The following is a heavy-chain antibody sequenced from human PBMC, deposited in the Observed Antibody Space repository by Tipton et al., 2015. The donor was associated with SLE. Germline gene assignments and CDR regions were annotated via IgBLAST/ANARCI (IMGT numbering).Heavy chain of an antibody. Sequence: TLSLTCAVYGGSFSGYYWSWIRQPPGKGLEWIGEINHSGITNCNPSLKSRVTISVDTSKNQFSLKLSSVTAADTTMYYCARAGRAYYYDSSGYFDYWGQGTLVTVFS. CDR1: GGSFSGYY. D-gene: IGHD3-22*01. J-gene: IGHJ4*02. V-gene: IGHV4-34*01. CDR3: ARAGRAYYYDSSGYFDY. CDR2: INHSGIT.